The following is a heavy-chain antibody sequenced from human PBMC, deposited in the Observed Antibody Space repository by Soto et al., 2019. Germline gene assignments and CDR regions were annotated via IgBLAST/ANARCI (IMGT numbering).Heavy chain of an antibody. Sequence: SETLSLTCTVSGGSISSGDYYWSWIRQPPGKGLEWIGYIYYSGSTYYNPSLKSRVTISVDTSKNQFSLKLSSVTAADPAVYYCARVVVTLTSLDYWGQGTLVTVSS. CDR3: ARVVVTLTSLDY. CDR2: IYYSGST. CDR1: GGSISSGDYY. D-gene: IGHD3-22*01. J-gene: IGHJ4*02. V-gene: IGHV4-30-4*01.